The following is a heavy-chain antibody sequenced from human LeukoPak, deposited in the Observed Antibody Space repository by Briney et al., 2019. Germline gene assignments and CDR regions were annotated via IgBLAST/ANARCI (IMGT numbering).Heavy chain of an antibody. J-gene: IGHJ6*03. Sequence: PGGSLRLSCAASGFTFSTYSMSWIRQAPGKGLEWVSSISGDSDAKFYSDSMKGRFTISRDNAKNSLYLQMNSLRAEDTAVYYCARDPYSGGYGAYYYYYMDVWGKGTTVTVSS. CDR2: ISGDSDAK. D-gene: IGHD6-19*01. CDR1: GFTFSTYS. V-gene: IGHV3-21*01. CDR3: ARDPYSGGYGAYYYYYMDV.